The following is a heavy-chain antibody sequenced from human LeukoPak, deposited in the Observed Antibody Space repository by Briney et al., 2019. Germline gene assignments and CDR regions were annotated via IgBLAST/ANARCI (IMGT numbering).Heavy chain of an antibody. CDR2: ISYDGSNK. Sequence: GRSLRLSCAASGFTFSSYAMHWVRQAPGKGLEWVAVISYDGSNKYYADSVKGRFTISRDNSKNTLYLQMNSLRAEDTAVYYCARPYYSYYYDSSGFQHWAQGTLVTVSS. CDR1: GFTFSSYA. J-gene: IGHJ1*01. D-gene: IGHD3-22*01. CDR3: ARPYYSYYYDSSGFQH. V-gene: IGHV3-30*04.